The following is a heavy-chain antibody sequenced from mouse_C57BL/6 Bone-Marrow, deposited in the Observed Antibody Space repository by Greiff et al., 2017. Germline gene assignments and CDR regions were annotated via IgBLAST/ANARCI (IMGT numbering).Heavy chain of an antibody. Sequence: VQLQQPGAELVKPGASVKMSCKASGYTFTSYWITWVTQRPGQGLEWVGDICPGSGSTNYNEKFKSQATLTVDTSSSTAYMQHSSLTSEDSAVYYCARPYYSNYRYFDVWGTGTTVTVSS. J-gene: IGHJ1*03. CDR3: ARPYYSNYRYFDV. CDR1: GYTFTSYW. D-gene: IGHD2-5*01. CDR2: ICPGSGST. V-gene: IGHV1-55*01.